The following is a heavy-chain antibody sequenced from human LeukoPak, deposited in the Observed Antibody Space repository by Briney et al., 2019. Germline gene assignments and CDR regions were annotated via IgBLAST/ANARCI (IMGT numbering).Heavy chain of an antibody. V-gene: IGHV3-23*01. D-gene: IGHD3-22*01. J-gene: IGHJ4*02. Sequence: GRSLRLSCAASGFTFSSYAMSWVRQAPGKGLEWVSAISGSGGSTYYADSVKGRFTISRDNSKNTLYLQMNSLRAEDTAVYYCANSPDYYDSSGYYLLYYFDYWGQGTLVTVSS. CDR1: GFTFSSYA. CDR3: ANSPDYYDSSGYYLLYYFDY. CDR2: ISGSGGST.